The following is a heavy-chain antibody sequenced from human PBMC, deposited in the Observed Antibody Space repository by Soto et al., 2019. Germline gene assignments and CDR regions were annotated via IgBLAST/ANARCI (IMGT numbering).Heavy chain of an antibody. J-gene: IGHJ4*02. D-gene: IGHD2-8*01. CDR3: TTTKGRLEAPTNDF. CDR2: IKSAAYGGAI. V-gene: IGHV3-15*01. Sequence: EVQLVESGGGLVKPGGSLRLSCAGSGFTFSNAWMSWVRRAPGKGLEWVGRIKSAAYGGAIDYAAPVKGRFTISRDDSKNTLFLQMNNLSAEDTAVYSCTTTKGRLEAPTNDFWGQGTPVIVSS. CDR1: GFTFSNAW.